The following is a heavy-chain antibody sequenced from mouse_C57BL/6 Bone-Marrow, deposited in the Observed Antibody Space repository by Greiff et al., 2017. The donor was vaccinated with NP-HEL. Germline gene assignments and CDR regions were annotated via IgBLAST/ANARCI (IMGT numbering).Heavy chain of an antibody. CDR2: ISYEGSN. CDR3: ARITTVVATVDY. CDR1: GYSITSGYY. D-gene: IGHD1-1*01. Sequence: EVQLQQSGPGLVKPSQSLSLTCSVTGYSITSGYYWNWIRQFPGNKLEWMGYISYEGSNNYNPSLKNRISITRDTSKKQFFLKLNAVTTEDTATYYCARITTVVATVDYWGQGTTLTVSS. J-gene: IGHJ2*01. V-gene: IGHV3-6*01.